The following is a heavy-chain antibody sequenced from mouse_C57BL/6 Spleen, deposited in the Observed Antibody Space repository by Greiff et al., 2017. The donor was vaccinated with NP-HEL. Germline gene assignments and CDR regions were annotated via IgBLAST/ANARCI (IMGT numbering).Heavy chain of an antibody. V-gene: IGHV1-80*01. CDR1: GYAFSSYW. J-gene: IGHJ2*01. CDR3: ARRQAQGWFAY. D-gene: IGHD3-2*02. Sequence: QVQLQQSGAELVKPGASVKISCKASGYAFSSYWMNWVKQRPGKGLEWIGQIYPGDGDTNYNGKFKGKATLTADKSSSTAYMQLSSLTSEDSAVYFCARRQAQGWFAYWGQGTTLTVSS. CDR2: IYPGDGDT.